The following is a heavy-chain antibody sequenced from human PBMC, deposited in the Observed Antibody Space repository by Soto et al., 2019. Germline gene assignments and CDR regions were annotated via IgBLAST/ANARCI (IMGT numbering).Heavy chain of an antibody. J-gene: IGHJ3*02. Sequence: GGSLRLSCAASGFTFSSYGMHWVRQAPGKGLEWVAVISYDGSNKYYADSVKGRFTISRDNSKNTLYLQMNSLRAGDTAVYYCAHTAEDIVVVPAPEGDAFDIWGQGTMVTVSS. CDR1: GFTFSSYG. V-gene: IGHV3-30*03. CDR2: ISYDGSNK. CDR3: AHTAEDIVVVPAPEGDAFDI. D-gene: IGHD2-2*01.